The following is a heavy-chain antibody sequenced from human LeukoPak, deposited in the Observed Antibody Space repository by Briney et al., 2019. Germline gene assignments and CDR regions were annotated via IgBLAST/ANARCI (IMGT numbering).Heavy chain of an antibody. V-gene: IGHV1-8*01. CDR3: AKNYDFLTGYAS. CDR2: LNPNSGVT. CDR1: GYTFTTYD. Sequence: GASVKVSCKASGYTFTTYDINWVRQSTGQGLEWMGWLNPNSGVTRYAQKFQGRVTMTRNTSISTAYMELSSLRSEDTAVYYCAKNYDFLTGYASWGQGTLVTVSS. J-gene: IGHJ4*02. D-gene: IGHD3-9*01.